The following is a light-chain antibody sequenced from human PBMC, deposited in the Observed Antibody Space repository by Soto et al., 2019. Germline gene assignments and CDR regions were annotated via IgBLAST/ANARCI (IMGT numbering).Light chain of an antibody. V-gene: IGKV3-20*01. J-gene: IGKJ2*01. CDR2: GAS. CDR3: QQYGPSLPMYT. CDR1: QSLTSRY. Sequence: EIVLTQSPGTLSLSPGERATLSCRTSQSLTSRYLAWYQQKPGQAPRLLIYGASNRATGIPDRFSGSGSGTAFMLTISRLEPEDFAVYYCQQYGPSLPMYTFGQGTKLEIK.